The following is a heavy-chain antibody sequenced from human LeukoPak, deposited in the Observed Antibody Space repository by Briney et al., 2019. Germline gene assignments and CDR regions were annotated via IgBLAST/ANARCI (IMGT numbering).Heavy chain of an antibody. J-gene: IGHJ4*02. CDR1: GYTFTTYD. CDR2: MNPNSGNT. D-gene: IGHD6-13*01. V-gene: IGHV1-8*01. CDR3: ARIAAPGNRRLNF. Sequence: ASVRVSCKASGYTFTTYDINWVRQAAGQGLEWMGWMNPNSGNTGNAQKFQGRVTMTRNTSISTAYMELTSLTSEDTAVYFCARIAAPGNRRLNFWGQGTLVTVSS.